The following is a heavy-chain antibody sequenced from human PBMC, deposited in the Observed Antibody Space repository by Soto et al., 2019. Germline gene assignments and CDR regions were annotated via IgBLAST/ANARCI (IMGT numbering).Heavy chain of an antibody. D-gene: IGHD3-22*01. CDR3: ARPYYYDSSGSAGGFDP. J-gene: IGHJ5*02. Sequence: SETLSLTCTVSGGSISSYYWSWIRQPPGKGLEWIGYIYYSGSTNYNPSLKSRVTISVDTSKNQFSLKLSSVTAADTAVYYCARPYYYDSSGSAGGFDPWGQGTLVTVSS. CDR1: GGSISSYY. CDR2: IYYSGST. V-gene: IGHV4-59*08.